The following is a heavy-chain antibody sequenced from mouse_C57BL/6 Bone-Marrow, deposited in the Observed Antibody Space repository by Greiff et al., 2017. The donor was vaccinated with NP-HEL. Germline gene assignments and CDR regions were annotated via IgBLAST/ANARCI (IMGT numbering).Heavy chain of an antibody. CDR1: GYSFTDYN. CDR2: INPNYGTT. Sequence: EVKLQESGPELVKPGASVKISCKASGYSFTDYNMNWVKQSNGKSLEWIGVINPNYGTTSYNQKFKGKATLTVDQSSSTAYMQLNSLTSEDSAVYYCAPMITTRYYAMDYWGQGTSVTVSS. D-gene: IGHD2-4*01. V-gene: IGHV1-39*01. CDR3: APMITTRYYAMDY. J-gene: IGHJ4*01.